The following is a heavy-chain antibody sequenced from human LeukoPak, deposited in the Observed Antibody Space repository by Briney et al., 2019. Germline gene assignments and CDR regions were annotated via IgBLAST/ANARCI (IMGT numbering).Heavy chain of an antibody. D-gene: IGHD3-3*01. Sequence: HPGRSLRLSCAASGFTFSSYGMHWVRQAPGKGLEWVAVIWYDGSNKYYADSVKGRFTISRDNSKNTLCLQMNSLRAEDTAVYYCAKIRFLEEGVFDIWGQGTMVTVSS. V-gene: IGHV3-33*06. CDR2: IWYDGSNK. J-gene: IGHJ3*02. CDR1: GFTFSSYG. CDR3: AKIRFLEEGVFDI.